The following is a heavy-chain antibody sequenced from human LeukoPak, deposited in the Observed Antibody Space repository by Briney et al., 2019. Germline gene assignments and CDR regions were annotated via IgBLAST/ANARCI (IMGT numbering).Heavy chain of an antibody. CDR3: ARDITGTTLVDY. CDR1: GGSISSGGYF. V-gene: IGHV4-31*03. Sequence: SETLSLTCTVSGGSISSGGYFWRWIRQHPGKVREWIGYIYVSGSTYYNPSLKSRVTISVDTSKNQFSLKLSSVTAADTAVYYCARDITGTTLVDYWGQGTLVTVSS. J-gene: IGHJ4*02. D-gene: IGHD1-7*01. CDR2: IYVSGST.